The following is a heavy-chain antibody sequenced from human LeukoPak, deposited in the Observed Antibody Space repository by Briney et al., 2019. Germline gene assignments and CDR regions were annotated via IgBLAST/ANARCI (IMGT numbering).Heavy chain of an antibody. CDR2: IKSDGGT. Sequence: GGSLRLSFAASGFTFSTYWMHWVRQAPGKGLVWVSRIKSDGGTSYADSVKGRFTISRDNAKKTVSLQMNSLSPEDTGVYYCARAPSEIGGYYPEYFRHWGQGTLVTVSS. CDR1: GFTFSTYW. J-gene: IGHJ1*01. CDR3: ARAPSEIGGYYPEYFRH. D-gene: IGHD3-22*01. V-gene: IGHV3-74*01.